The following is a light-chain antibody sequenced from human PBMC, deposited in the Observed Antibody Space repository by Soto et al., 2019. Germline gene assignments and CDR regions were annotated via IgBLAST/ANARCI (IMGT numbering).Light chain of an antibody. J-gene: IGKJ4*02. CDR2: DAS. Sequence: EMVLTQSAATLSLSPGERATLSCRASQSVSSYLAWYQQKPGQAPRLLIYDASNRATGIPARLSGSGYGTDSTITISSMQTEDFETYHCQQLYTYPLTFGGGTKVDIK. V-gene: IGKV3-11*01. CDR3: QQLYTYPLT. CDR1: QSVSSY.